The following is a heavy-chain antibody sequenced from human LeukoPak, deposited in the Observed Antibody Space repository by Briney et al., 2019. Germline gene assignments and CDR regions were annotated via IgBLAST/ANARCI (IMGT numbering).Heavy chain of an antibody. J-gene: IGHJ4*02. D-gene: IGHD6-13*01. Sequence: ETLSLTCTVSGGSISSGGYYWSWVRQAPGKGLEWVANIKQDGSEKYYVDSVKGRSTISRDNAKNSLYLQMNSLRAEDTAMYYCARDSAGNDYWGQGTLVTVSS. CDR1: GGSISSGGYY. CDR2: IKQDGSEK. CDR3: ARDSAGNDY. V-gene: IGHV3-7*01.